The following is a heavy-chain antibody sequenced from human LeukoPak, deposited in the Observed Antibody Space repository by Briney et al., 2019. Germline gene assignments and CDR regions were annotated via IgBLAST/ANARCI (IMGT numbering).Heavy chain of an antibody. Sequence: QPGGSLKLSCAASGFTFSGSAIHWVRQSSGTGLEWVGQIDKKDKGYATATAYAASVKGRFTISRDDSINTAYLQMKSLKTEDTALYYCTRDSGTYNWFDPWGQGTLVTVSS. CDR3: TRDSGTYNWFDP. J-gene: IGHJ5*02. CDR2: IDKKDKGYATAT. D-gene: IGHD1-26*01. V-gene: IGHV3-73*01. CDR1: GFTFSGSA.